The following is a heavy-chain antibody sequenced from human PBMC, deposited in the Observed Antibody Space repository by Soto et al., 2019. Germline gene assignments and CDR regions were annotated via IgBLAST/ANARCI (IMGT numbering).Heavy chain of an antibody. CDR3: AKDLFPTSGQRFFFES. D-gene: IGHD2-21*01. CDR2: ILHDETP. J-gene: IGHJ4*02. V-gene: IGHV3-23*01. CDR1: GFTFSTYA. Sequence: GGSLRLSCAASGFTFSTYAMTWVRQAPGRGLEWVSTILHDETPFYTDSVKGRFTISRDNVRGTLYLQMNDLRVEDAALYFCAKDLFPTSGQRFFFESWGQGSLVTVSS.